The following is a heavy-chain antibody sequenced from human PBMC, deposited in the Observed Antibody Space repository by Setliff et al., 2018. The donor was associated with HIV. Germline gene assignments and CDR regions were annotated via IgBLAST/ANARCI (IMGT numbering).Heavy chain of an antibody. Sequence: SETLSLTCTVSGDFFSSDYYWGWIRQPPGKGLEWIGSIYYSGSTYYNPPLKSRVTISVDTSKNQFSLKLSSVTAADTAVYYCARHYYDSSGYFLIDYWGQGTLVTVSS. J-gene: IGHJ4*02. V-gene: IGHV4-38-2*02. D-gene: IGHD3-22*01. CDR3: ARHYYDSSGYFLIDY. CDR1: GDFFSSDYY. CDR2: IYYSGST.